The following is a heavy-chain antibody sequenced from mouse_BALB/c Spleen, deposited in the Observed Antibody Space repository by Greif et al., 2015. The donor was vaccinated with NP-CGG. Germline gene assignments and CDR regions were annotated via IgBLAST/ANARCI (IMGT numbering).Heavy chain of an antibody. D-gene: IGHD2-14*01. CDR1: GFNIKDTY. J-gene: IGHJ3*01. V-gene: IGHV14-3*02. CDR3: GNAYYRSLGFAY. CDR2: IHPANGDT. Sequence: EVQLQHSGAELVKPGASVKLSCTVSGFNIKDTYMHWVKQRPEQGLEWIGRIHPANGDTKYDPKFQGKATITADTSSNTAYLQLSSLTSEDSVVNCWGNAYYRSLGFAYWGQGTRVTGTA.